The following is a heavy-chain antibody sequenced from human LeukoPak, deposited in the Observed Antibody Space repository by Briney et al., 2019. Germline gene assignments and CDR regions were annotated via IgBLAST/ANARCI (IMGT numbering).Heavy chain of an antibody. CDR2: ISSDGSDT. CDR3: TRAPYHGDYVSWA. V-gene: IGHV3-74*01. CDR1: GFTFSSYW. J-gene: IGHJ4*02. Sequence: GGSLRLSCAASGFTFSSYWMHWVRQAPGKGLVWVSRISSDGSDTTYADSVKGRFTISRDNAKRMLYLQMNGLRVDDTAVYYCTRAPYHGDYVSWAWGQGTLVTVSS. D-gene: IGHD4-17*01.